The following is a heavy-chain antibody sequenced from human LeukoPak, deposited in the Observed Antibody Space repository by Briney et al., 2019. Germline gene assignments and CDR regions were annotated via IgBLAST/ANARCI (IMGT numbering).Heavy chain of an antibody. J-gene: IGHJ4*02. CDR3: ARGVCDY. Sequence: GGSLRLSCAASGFTFSSYAIHWVRQAPGKGLEYVSAISSNGGSTYYANSVKGRFTISRDDSKNTLYLQMGSLRAEDMAVYYCARGVCDYWGQGTLVTVSS. CDR1: GFTFSSYA. CDR2: ISSNGGST. D-gene: IGHD3-10*01. V-gene: IGHV3-64*01.